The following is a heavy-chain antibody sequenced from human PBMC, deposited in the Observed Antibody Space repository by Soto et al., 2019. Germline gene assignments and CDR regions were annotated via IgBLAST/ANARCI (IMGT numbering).Heavy chain of an antibody. V-gene: IGHV3-23*01. CDR2: ICALVSTA. CDR3: AKDSVLPDFGLVIHAFHX. D-gene: IGHD3-3*01. CDR1: GFTFRDFA. Sequence: GGSLRLSFAASGFTFRDFAMSWVRQSPGRGLEGVWTICALVSTAFYADSVRVRFTISIDNANNILYLQMSSLRAEDTAVYYCAKDSVLPDFGLVIHAFHXWGQVTMFTVS. J-gene: IGHJ3*02.